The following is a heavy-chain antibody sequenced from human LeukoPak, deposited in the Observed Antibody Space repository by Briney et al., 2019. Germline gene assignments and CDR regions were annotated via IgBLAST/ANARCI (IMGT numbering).Heavy chain of an antibody. V-gene: IGHV1-46*01. CDR2: INPSGGST. CDR3: ARGVYGDAFDI. J-gene: IGHJ3*02. D-gene: IGHD5/OR15-5a*01. CDR1: GYTFTSYY. Sequence: GASVKVSCKVSGYTFTSYYMHWVRQAPGQGLEWMGIINPSGGSTSYAQKFQGRVTMTRDMSTSTVYMELSSLRSEDTAVYYCARGVYGDAFDIWGQGTMVTVSS.